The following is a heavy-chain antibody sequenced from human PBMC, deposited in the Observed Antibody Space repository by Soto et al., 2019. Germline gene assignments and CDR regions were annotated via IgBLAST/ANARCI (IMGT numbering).Heavy chain of an antibody. D-gene: IGHD3-3*01. CDR1: GFTFSDHY. CDR3: ARGPPIYAFWSGTLDY. V-gene: IGHV3-72*01. J-gene: IGHJ4*02. Sequence: EVQLVESGGGLVQPGGSLRLSCAASGFTFSDHYMDWVRQAPGKGLEWVGRTRNKANSYTTEYAASVKGRFTISRDDSKNSLYLQMNSLKTEDTAVYYCARGPPIYAFWSGTLDYWGQGTLVTVSS. CDR2: TRNKANSYTT.